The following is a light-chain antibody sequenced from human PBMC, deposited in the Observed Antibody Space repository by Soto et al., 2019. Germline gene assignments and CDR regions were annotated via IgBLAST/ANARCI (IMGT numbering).Light chain of an antibody. V-gene: IGKV2-28*01. CDR2: LGS. CDR1: QSLLHSNGYNY. Sequence: DILMTQPPLSLPVTPGESASISCRSSQSLLHSNGYNYLDWYLQKPGQSPQLLIYLGSNRASGVPDRFSGSGSGTDFTLKISRVEAEDVGVYYCMQALQTSWTFGQGTKVDIK. CDR3: MQALQTSWT. J-gene: IGKJ1*01.